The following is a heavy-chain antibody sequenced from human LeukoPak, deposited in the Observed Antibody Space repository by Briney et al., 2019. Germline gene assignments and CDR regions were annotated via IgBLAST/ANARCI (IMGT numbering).Heavy chain of an antibody. J-gene: IGHJ4*02. CDR1: GFTFSSYA. CDR3: AKLDSSGWSRPFDY. D-gene: IGHD6-19*01. CDR2: MSHDGSNK. V-gene: IGHV3-30*18. Sequence: GRSLRLSCAASGFTFSSYAMHWVRQAPGKGLEWVAVMSHDGSNKYYGDSVKGRFAISRDNSKNTLYLQMNSLRAEDTAVYYCAKLDSSGWSRPFDYWGQGTLVTVSS.